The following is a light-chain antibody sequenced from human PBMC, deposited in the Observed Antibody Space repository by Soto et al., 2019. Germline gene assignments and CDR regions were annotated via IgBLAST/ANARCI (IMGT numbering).Light chain of an antibody. Sequence: EIVMTQSPATLSVSPGARATLSCRASQSVSSNLAWYQQKPGQAPRLLIYDASTRATGLPARFSGSGSGTEFTLTVSSLQSEDFAVYYCQQYKNWPLITFGQGTRLEIK. CDR2: DAS. V-gene: IGKV3-15*01. CDR3: QQYKNWPLIT. J-gene: IGKJ5*01. CDR1: QSVSSN.